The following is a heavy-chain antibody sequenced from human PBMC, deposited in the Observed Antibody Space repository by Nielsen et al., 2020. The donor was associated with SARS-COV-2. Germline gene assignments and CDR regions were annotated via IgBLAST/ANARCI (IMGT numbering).Heavy chain of an antibody. V-gene: IGHV4-31*03. CDR2: IYYSGST. Sequence: SETLSLTCTVSGGSISSGGYYWSWIRQHPGKGLEWIGYIYYSGSTYYNPSLTSRVTISVDRSKNQFSLQLTSVTPADTAVYYCARGQTRQDYVDDSDQYFYGMDVWGLGTTVTVSS. J-gene: IGHJ6*02. D-gene: IGHD4-17*01. CDR1: GGSISSGGYY. CDR3: ARGQTRQDYVDDSDQYFYGMDV.